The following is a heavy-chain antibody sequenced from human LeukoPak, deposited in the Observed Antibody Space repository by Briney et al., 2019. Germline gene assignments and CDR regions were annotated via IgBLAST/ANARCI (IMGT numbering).Heavy chain of an antibody. V-gene: IGHV3-30*04. CDR1: GFTFSSYA. CDR3: AKDIDYCGGDCGYYFDY. J-gene: IGHJ4*02. CDR2: ISYDGSNK. Sequence: QPGGSLRLSCAASGFTFSSYAIHWVRQAPGKGLEWVAVISYDGSNKYYADSVKGRFTISRDNSKNTLYLQMNSLRAEDTAVYYCAKDIDYCGGDCGYYFDYWGQGTLVTVSS. D-gene: IGHD2-21*02.